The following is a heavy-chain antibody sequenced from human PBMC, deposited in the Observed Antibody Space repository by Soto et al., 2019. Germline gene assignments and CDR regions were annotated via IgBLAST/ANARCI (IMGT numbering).Heavy chain of an antibody. V-gene: IGHV3-23*01. D-gene: IGHD6-6*01. CDR2: ISGSGGST. Sequence: GGSLRLSCAASGFTFSSYAMSWVRQAPGKGLEWVSAISGSGGSTYYADSVKGRFTISRDNSKNTLYLQMNSLRAEDTAVYYCAKDPYSSSSGWFDPWGQGTLVTSPQ. CDR1: GFTFSSYA. J-gene: IGHJ5*02. CDR3: AKDPYSSSSGWFDP.